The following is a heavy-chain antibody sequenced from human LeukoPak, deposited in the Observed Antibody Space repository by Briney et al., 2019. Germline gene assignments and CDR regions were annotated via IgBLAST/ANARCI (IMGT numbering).Heavy chain of an antibody. D-gene: IGHD2-15*01. Sequence: ASVKVSCKASGYTFTGYYMHWVRQAPGQGLGWMGWINPNSGGTNYAQKVQGRVTMTRDTSISTAYMELSRLRSHDTAVYYCARGPPSVGGYYYGMDVWGQGTTVTVSS. CDR3: ARGPPSVGGYYYGMDV. J-gene: IGHJ6*02. CDR1: GYTFTGYY. CDR2: INPNSGGT. V-gene: IGHV1-2*02.